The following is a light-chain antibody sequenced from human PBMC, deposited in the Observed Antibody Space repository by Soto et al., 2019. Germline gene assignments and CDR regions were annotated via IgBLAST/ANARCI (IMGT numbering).Light chain of an antibody. J-gene: IGLJ1*01. Sequence: QSVLTQRGSVAGSPGQSVTISCTGTSSDVGGYNYVSWYQHHPGKAPKLIIYDVSNRPSGVSIRFSGSKSDNTASLTISGLQPEDEADYHCSSYTTSNTRQIVFGTGTKVTVL. CDR1: SSDVGGYNY. CDR2: DVS. V-gene: IGLV2-14*03. CDR3: SSYTTSNTRQIV.